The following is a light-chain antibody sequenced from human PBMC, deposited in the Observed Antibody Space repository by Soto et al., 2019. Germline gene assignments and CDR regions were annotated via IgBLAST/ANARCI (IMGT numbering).Light chain of an antibody. Sequence: EIVMTQSPATLSVSPGERATLSCRASQSVSSNLAWYQQKPGQAPRLLIYGASTRATGIPARFSGSGSETEFTLTISSLLTEDFAIYSCQQNNNWPPDRTFGQGTKVEIK. CDR2: GAS. J-gene: IGKJ1*01. V-gene: IGKV3-15*01. CDR3: QQNNNWPPDRT. CDR1: QSVSSN.